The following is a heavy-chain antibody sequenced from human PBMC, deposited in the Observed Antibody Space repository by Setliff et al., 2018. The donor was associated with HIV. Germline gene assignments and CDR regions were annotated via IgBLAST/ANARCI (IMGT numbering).Heavy chain of an antibody. J-gene: IGHJ6*03. Sequence: GESLTISCTGSGYSFTNYWIGWVRQMPGKGLEWMGIIFPGDSDTRYSPSFQGQVTISADTSISTAYLQWRSLKASDTAMYYCARQPGRAAMGRENYYYYYMDVWGKGT. D-gene: IGHD2-2*01. CDR2: IFPGDSDT. CDR1: GYSFTNYW. CDR3: ARQPGRAAMGRENYYYYYMDV. V-gene: IGHV5-51*01.